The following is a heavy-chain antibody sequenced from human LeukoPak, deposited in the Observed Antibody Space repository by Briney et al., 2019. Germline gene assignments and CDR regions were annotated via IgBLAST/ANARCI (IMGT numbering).Heavy chain of an antibody. V-gene: IGHV3-53*01. CDR2: IYSDGST. CDR1: GLTVRNNY. D-gene: IGHD3-10*01. Sequence: PGGSLRLSCAASGLTVRNNYMSWVRQSPGKGLEWVSVIYSDGSTYYEVSVKGRFTISRDTSKNTLSLQMSSLRVEDTAVYFCAREKGRGVISPYYDCWGQGTLVTVSS. CDR3: AREKGRGVISPYYDC. J-gene: IGHJ4*02.